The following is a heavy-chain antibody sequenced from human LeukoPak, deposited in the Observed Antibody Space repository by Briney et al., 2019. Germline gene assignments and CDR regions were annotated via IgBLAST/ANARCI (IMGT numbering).Heavy chain of an antibody. D-gene: IGHD3-9*01. J-gene: IGHJ5*02. CDR2: ISSSGSTI. CDR3: ATFVSPHDILTYP. CDR1: GFTFSDYY. Sequence: EGSLRLSCAASGFTFSDYYMSWIRQAPGKGLEWVSYISSSGSTIYYADSVKGRFTISRDNAKNSLYLQMNSLRAEDTAVYYCATFVSPHDILTYPWGQGTLVTVSS. V-gene: IGHV3-11*01.